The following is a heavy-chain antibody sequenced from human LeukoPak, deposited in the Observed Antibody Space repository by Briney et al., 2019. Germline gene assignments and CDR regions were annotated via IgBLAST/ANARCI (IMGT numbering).Heavy chain of an antibody. CDR1: GYTFTGYY. D-gene: IGHD3-22*01. CDR3: ARGGYYDSSGYPYAFDI. J-gene: IGHJ3*02. CDR2: INPNSGGT. Sequence: ASVKVSCKASGYTFTGYYMHWVRQAPGQGLEWMGWINPNSGGTNYAQKFQGRVTMTRDTSISTAYMELSRLRSDDTAVYYCARGGYYDSSGYPYAFDIWGQGTMVTVSS. V-gene: IGHV1-2*02.